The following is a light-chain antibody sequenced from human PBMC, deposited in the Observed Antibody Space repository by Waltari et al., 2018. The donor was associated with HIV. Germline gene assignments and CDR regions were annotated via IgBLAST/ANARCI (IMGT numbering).Light chain of an antibody. J-gene: IGKJ1*01. Sequence: DIVLTQSPANLSLSPGERATLSCRASQSVGWYLAWYQQKPGQAPRLLIYDAFSRVTGIPVRFSGSGSGTDFTLTISSLEPEDFAVYYCQQRSGWPWTFGQGTRVEIK. CDR1: QSVGWY. CDR3: QQRSGWPWT. CDR2: DAF. V-gene: IGKV3-11*01.